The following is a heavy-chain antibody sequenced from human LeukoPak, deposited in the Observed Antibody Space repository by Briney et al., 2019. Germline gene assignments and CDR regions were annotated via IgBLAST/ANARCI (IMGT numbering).Heavy chain of an antibody. CDR3: ARPDYGDSGAFDI. Sequence: SETLSLTCTVSGGSSSSYYWSWMRQPPGKGLEWIGYIYYSGSTNYNPSLKSRVTISVDTSKNQFSLKLSSVTAADTAVYYCARPDYGDSGAFDIWGQGTMVTVSS. J-gene: IGHJ3*02. CDR2: IYYSGST. CDR1: GGSSSSYY. D-gene: IGHD4-17*01. V-gene: IGHV4-59*08.